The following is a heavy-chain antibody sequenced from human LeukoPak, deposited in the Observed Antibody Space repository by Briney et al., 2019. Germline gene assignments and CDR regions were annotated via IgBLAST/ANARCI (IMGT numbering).Heavy chain of an antibody. CDR2: IYHSGST. V-gene: IGHV4-4*02. CDR1: GGSISSSDW. CDR3: ARDRRYSGSSGYIRGFEY. J-gene: IGHJ4*02. D-gene: IGHD3-22*01. Sequence: PSETLSLTCAVSGGSISSSDWWSWVRQPPGKGLEWIGEIYHSGSTNYNPSLKSRVTISVDKSKNQFSLKLSSVTAADTAVYYCARDRRYSGSSGYIRGFEYWGQGTLVTISS.